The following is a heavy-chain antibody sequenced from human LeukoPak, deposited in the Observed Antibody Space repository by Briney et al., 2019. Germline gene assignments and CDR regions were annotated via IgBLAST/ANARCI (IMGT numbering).Heavy chain of an antibody. D-gene: IGHD4-4*01. V-gene: IGHV4-30-4*01. CDR2: IYYSGST. Sequence: PSETLSLTCTVSGGSISSGDYYWSWIRQPPGKGLEWIGYIYYSGSTYYNPSLKSRVTISVDTSKNQFSLKLSSVTAADTAVYYCARDYSNYGRYYYYGMDVWGQGTTVTVSS. J-gene: IGHJ6*02. CDR3: ARDYSNYGRYYYYGMDV. CDR1: GGSISSGDYY.